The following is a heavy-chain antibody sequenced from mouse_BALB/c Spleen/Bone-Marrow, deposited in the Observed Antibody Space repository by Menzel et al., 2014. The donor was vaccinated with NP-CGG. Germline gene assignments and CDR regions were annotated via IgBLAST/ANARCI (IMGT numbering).Heavy chain of an antibody. Sequence: EVKLVESGGGLVQPGGSLRLSCATSGFTFTDNYMSWVRQPPGKALEWLGFIGNKANGYTTEYSASVKGRFTISRDNSQSILYLQMNTPRAEDSATYYCARDSDWFAYWGQGTLVTVSA. J-gene: IGHJ3*01. CDR3: ARDSDWFAY. CDR2: IGNKANGYTT. V-gene: IGHV7-3*02. CDR1: GFTFTDNY.